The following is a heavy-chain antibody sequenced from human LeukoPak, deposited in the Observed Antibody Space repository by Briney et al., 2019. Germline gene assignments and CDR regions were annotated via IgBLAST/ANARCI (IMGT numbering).Heavy chain of an antibody. CDR3: ARARMATIYYFDY. J-gene: IGHJ4*02. CDR1: GFTFSDSY. D-gene: IGHD5-24*01. V-gene: IGHV3-11*01. Sequence: GSLRLSCAASGFTFSDSYMTWIRQAPGKGLEWVSYISNSGSSIYYADSVKGRFTTSRDNAKNSLYLQMNSLRAEDTAVYYCARARMATIYYFDYWGQGTLVTVSS. CDR2: ISNSGSSI.